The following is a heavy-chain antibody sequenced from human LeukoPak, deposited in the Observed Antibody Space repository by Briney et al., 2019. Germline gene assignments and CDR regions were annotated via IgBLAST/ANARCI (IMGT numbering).Heavy chain of an antibody. J-gene: IGHJ5*02. Sequence: ASVKVSCKVSGCTLTELSMHWVRQAPGKGLEWMGGFDPEDGETIYAQKFQGRVTMTEDTSTDTAYMELSSLRSEDTAVYYCATVGVVVPAARVRWWFDPWGQGTLVTVSS. D-gene: IGHD2-2*01. CDR1: GCTLTELS. CDR2: FDPEDGET. CDR3: ATVGVVVPAARVRWWFDP. V-gene: IGHV1-24*01.